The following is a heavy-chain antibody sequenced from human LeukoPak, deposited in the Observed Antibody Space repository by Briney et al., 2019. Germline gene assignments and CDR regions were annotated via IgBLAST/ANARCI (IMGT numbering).Heavy chain of an antibody. CDR2: INHSGST. CDR3: ARGPGELSSYLLNY. J-gene: IGHJ4*02. V-gene: IGHV4-34*01. D-gene: IGHD3-16*02. CDR1: GGSFSGYY. Sequence: PSETLSPTCAVYGGSFSGYYWSWIRQPPGKGLEWIGEINHSGSTNYNPSLKSRVTISVDTSKNQFSLKLSSVTAADTAVYYCARGPGELSSYLLNYWGQGTLVTVSS.